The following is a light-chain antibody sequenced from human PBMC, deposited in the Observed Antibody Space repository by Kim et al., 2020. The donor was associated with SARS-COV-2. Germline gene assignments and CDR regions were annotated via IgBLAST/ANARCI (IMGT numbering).Light chain of an antibody. CDR2: SNN. Sequence: QSVLTQPPSASGTPGQRVIISCSGGTNTVNWYQHLPGTAPKLLIYSNNQRPSGVPDRFSGSKSGTSASLAISGLQSDDEADYYCATWDGRLNGHFGGGTQLTVL. CDR3: ATWDGRLNGH. V-gene: IGLV1-44*01. CDR1: GTNT. J-gene: IGLJ2*01.